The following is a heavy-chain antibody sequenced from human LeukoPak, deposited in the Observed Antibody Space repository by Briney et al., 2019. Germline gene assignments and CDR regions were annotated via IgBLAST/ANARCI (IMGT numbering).Heavy chain of an antibody. CDR3: ARDLSLQLPGRYYYYGMDV. J-gene: IGHJ6*02. CDR1: GYTFTGYY. V-gene: IGHV1-2*04. CDR2: IKPNSGGT. Sequence: GASVKVSCKASGYTFTGYYMHWVRQAPGQGLEWMGWIKPNSGGTNYAQKFQGWVTMTRDTSISTAYMELSRLRSDDTAVYYCARDLSLQLPGRYYYYGMDVWGQGTTVTVSS. D-gene: IGHD2-2*01.